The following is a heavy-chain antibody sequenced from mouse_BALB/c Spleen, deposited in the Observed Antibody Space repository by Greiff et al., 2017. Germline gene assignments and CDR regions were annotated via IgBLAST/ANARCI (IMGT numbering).Heavy chain of an antibody. CDR1: GYTFTSYV. V-gene: IGHV1-14*01. CDR2: INPYNDGT. CDR3: ATITTVVATRYFDV. D-gene: IGHD1-1*01. Sequence: VQLQQSGPELVKPGASVKMSCKASGYTFTSYVMHWVKQKPGPGLEWIGYINPYNDGTKYNEKFKGKATLTSDKSSSTAYLELSSLTSEDSAVYYCATITTVVATRYFDVWGAGTTVTVSS. J-gene: IGHJ1*01.